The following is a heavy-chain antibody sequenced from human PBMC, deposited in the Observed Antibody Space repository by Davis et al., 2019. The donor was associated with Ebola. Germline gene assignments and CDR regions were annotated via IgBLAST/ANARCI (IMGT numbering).Heavy chain of an antibody. V-gene: IGHV4-59*11. CDR3: ARGECSSTSCYEFDH. CDR2: INYSGTT. Sequence: MPSETLSLTCTVSGGSLSTHYWNWIRQPPGKGPEWIGYINYSGTTRYNPSLKNRVTMSMDAAQNQFSLKVTSVTAADRAVYYCARGECSSTSCYEFDHWGQGTRVTVSS. CDR1: GGSLSTHY. J-gene: IGHJ4*02. D-gene: IGHD2-2*01.